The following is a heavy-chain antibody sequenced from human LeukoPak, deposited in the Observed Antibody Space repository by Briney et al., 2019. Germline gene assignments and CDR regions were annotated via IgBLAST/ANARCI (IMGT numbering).Heavy chain of an antibody. CDR1: GFTFSSYG. D-gene: IGHD2-2*02. J-gene: IGHJ6*02. V-gene: IGHV3-30*18. CDR2: ISYDGSNK. CDR3: AKGPGAVVPAAILHYYYGMDV. Sequence: PGGSLRLSCAASGFTFSSYGMHWVRQAPRKGLEWVAVISYDGSNKYYADSVKGRFTISRDNSKNTLYLQMNSLRAEDTAVYYCAKGPGAVVPAAILHYYYGMDVWGQGTTVTVSS.